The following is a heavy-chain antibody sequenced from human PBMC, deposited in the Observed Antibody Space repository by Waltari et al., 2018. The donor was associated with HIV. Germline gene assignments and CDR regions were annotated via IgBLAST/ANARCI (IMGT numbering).Heavy chain of an antibody. V-gene: IGHV4-4*02. CDR3: ARVVTGNYVSSWCDP. D-gene: IGHD1-7*01. J-gene: IGHJ5*02. CDR2: IYHSGST. Sequence: QVHLQESGPGLVKSSETLSLTCVVSGDSISSYNWWSGVRQHPGRGLEWVGAIYHSGSTNDNASLRSRVTISIDKAKNQFSLKLTSVTAADTAVYYCARVVTGNYVSSWCDPWGQGTLVTVSS. CDR1: GDSISSYNW.